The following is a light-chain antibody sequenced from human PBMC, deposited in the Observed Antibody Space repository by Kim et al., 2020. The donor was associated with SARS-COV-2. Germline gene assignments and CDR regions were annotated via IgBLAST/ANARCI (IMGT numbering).Light chain of an antibody. J-gene: IGLJ1*01. V-gene: IGLV2-14*04. CDR3: SSYTSSSTFDYV. CDR1: SRDVGGYNY. Sequence: ITISCTGTSRDVGGYNYVSWYQQHPGKAPELMIYDVSKRPSGVSNRFSGSKSGNTASLTISGLQAEDEADYYCSSYTSSSTFDYVFGTGTKVTVL. CDR2: DVS.